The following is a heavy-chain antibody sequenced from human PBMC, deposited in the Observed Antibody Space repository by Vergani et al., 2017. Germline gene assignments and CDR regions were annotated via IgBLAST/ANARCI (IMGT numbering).Heavy chain of an antibody. J-gene: IGHJ6*02. CDR2: ISWDGGST. CDR3: AKDISGLPEYYYYYYGMDV. Sequence: EIQLVESGGGWVQPGGSLRLSCAASGFTFDDYTMHWVRQAPGKGLEWVSLISWDGGSTYYADSVKGRFTISRDNSKNSLYLQMNSLRTEDTALYYCAKDISGLPEYYYYYYGMDVWGQGTTVTVYS. V-gene: IGHV3-43*01. CDR1: GFTFDDYT. D-gene: IGHD6-19*01.